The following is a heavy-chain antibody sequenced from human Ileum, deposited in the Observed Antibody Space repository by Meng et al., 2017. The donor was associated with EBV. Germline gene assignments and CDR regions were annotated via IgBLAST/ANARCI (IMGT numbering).Heavy chain of an antibody. CDR3: ARVRVIPAAIGFDY. V-gene: IGHV4-4*02. Sequence: VELQVAAPGVEMSSGSVSLIFAFSVGCISSSYGWSWVRQPPGKGLEWIGAFYRGGSTNYNASLKSRVTISVDTSKNHISLKLISVTAAEAAVNYCARVRVIPAAIGFDYWGQGTLVTVSS. CDR1: VGCISSSYG. CDR2: FYRGGST. D-gene: IGHD2-2*02. J-gene: IGHJ4*02.